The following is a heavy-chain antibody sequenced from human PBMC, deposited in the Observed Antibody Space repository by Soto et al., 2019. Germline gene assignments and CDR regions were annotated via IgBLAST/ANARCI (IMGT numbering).Heavy chain of an antibody. J-gene: IGHJ3*02. CDR3: ATLLNPGIAAAGTRLGIHAFDI. Sequence: GASVKVSCKVSGYTLTELSMHWVRQAPGKGLEWMGGFDPEDGETIYAQKFQGRVTMTEDTSTDTAYMELSSLRSEDTAVYYCATLLNPGIAAAGTRLGIHAFDIWGQGTMVTVSS. CDR1: GYTLTELS. CDR2: FDPEDGET. D-gene: IGHD6-13*01. V-gene: IGHV1-24*01.